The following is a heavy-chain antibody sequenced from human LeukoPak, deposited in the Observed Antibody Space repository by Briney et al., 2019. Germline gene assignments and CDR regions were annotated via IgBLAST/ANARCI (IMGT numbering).Heavy chain of an antibody. CDR2: IIPILGIA. CDR1: GGTFSSYA. CDR3: ARSTTVTRPYYGMDV. D-gene: IGHD4-17*01. Sequence: ASVKVSCKASGGTFSSYAISWERQAPGQGLEWMGRIIPILGIANYAQKFQGRVTITADKSTSTAYMELSSLRSEDTAVYYCARSTTVTRPYYGMDVWGQGTTVTVSS. V-gene: IGHV1-69*04. J-gene: IGHJ6*02.